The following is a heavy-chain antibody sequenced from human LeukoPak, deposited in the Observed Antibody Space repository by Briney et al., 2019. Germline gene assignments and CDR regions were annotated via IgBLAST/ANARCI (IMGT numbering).Heavy chain of an antibody. CDR2: INHSGIT. CDR3: ARFTGYLYFDY. V-gene: IGHV4-34*01. Sequence: SETLSLTCDVYDGPFSGFFWGWIRQPPGQGLEWIGEINHSGITNYNPSLKNRVTMSVDTSKNQFSLKLSSVTAADTAVYFCARFTGYLYFDYWGQGTLVTVSS. CDR1: DGPFSGFF. D-gene: IGHD3-9*01. J-gene: IGHJ4*02.